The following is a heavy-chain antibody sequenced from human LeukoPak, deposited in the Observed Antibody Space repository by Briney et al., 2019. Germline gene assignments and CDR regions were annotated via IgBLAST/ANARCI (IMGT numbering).Heavy chain of an antibody. Sequence: ASVKVSCKASGYTFTSYGISWVRQATGQGLEWMGWMNPNSGNTGYAQKFQGRVTMTRNTSISTAYMELSSLRSEDTAVYYCARGTYDYVWGSYPPGEFDPWGQGTLVTVSS. CDR3: ARGTYDYVWGSYPPGEFDP. D-gene: IGHD3-16*02. J-gene: IGHJ5*02. CDR1: GYTFTSYG. CDR2: MNPNSGNT. V-gene: IGHV1-8*02.